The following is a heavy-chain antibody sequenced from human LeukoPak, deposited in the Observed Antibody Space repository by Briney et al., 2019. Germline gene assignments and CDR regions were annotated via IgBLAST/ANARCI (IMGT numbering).Heavy chain of an antibody. CDR1: GFTVSSNY. CDR3: ARKRESSSSWYGGLAY. J-gene: IGHJ4*02. CDR2: ISSGSGSI. V-gene: IGHV3-48*01. Sequence: GGSLRLSCAASGFTVSSNYISWVRQAPGKGLEWLSYISSGSGSIYYADSVKGRFTISRDNAKNSLYLQMNSLRAEDTAVYYCARKRESSSSWYGGLAYWGQGTLVTVSS. D-gene: IGHD6-13*01.